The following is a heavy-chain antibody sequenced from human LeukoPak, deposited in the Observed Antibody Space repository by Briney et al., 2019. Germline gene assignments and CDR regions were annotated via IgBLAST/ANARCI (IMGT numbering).Heavy chain of an antibody. CDR2: MYTSGST. CDR1: GGSISNHY. V-gene: IGHV4-4*07. CDR3: ARDSTMIVVVGGNWFDP. Sequence: SETLSLTCIVSGGSISNHYWSWIRQSAGKGLEWIGRMYTSGSTNYNPSLKSRVTMSVDTSKNQFSLKLSSVTAADTAVYYCARDSTMIVVVGGNWFDPWGQGTLVTVSS. J-gene: IGHJ5*02. D-gene: IGHD3-22*01.